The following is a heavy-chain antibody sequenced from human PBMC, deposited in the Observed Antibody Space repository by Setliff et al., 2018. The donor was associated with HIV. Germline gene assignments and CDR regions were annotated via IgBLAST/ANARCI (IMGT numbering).Heavy chain of an antibody. CDR1: GYSFTTHG. CDR2: ISVYNGQT. J-gene: IGHJ2*01. Sequence: ASVKVSCKSSGYSFTTHGISWVRQAPGQGLEWVGWISVYNGQTLYAQKVQDRITVTMDIPKDTAYMELRGLTPDDTAVYYRARGHHFYWYFDLWGPGTLVTVSS. CDR3: ARGHHFYWYFDL. V-gene: IGHV1-18*01.